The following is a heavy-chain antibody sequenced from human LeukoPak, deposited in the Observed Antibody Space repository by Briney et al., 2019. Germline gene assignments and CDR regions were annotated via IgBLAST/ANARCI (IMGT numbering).Heavy chain of an antibody. CDR2: IYHSGST. CDR3: ARGVVPAEYYFDY. CDR1: GGSISSGGYS. Sequence: PSETLSLTCAVSGGSISSGGYSWSWLRQPPGTGLEWIGYIYHSGSTYYNPSPKSRVTISVDRSKNQFSLKLSSVTAADTAVYYCARGVVPAEYYFDYWGQGTLVTVSS. D-gene: IGHD2-2*01. V-gene: IGHV4-30-2*01. J-gene: IGHJ4*02.